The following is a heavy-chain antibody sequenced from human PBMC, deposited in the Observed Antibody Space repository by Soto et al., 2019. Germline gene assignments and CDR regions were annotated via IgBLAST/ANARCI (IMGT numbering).Heavy chain of an antibody. CDR2: ISYDGSNK. Sequence: GGSLRLSCAASGFTFSSYAMHWVRQAPGKGLEWVAVISYDGSNKYYADSVKGRFTISRDNSKNTLYLQMNSLRAEDTAVYYCARGPPYYDSSGPLDYWGQGTLVTVSS. D-gene: IGHD3-22*01. CDR3: ARGPPYYDSSGPLDY. J-gene: IGHJ4*02. V-gene: IGHV3-30-3*01. CDR1: GFTFSSYA.